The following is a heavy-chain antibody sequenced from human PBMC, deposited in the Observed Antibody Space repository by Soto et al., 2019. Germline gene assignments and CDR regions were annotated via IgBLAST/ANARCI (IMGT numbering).Heavy chain of an antibody. Sequence: QITLNESGPTVVRPTETLTLTCRFSGFSLTTSGVGVGWIRQSPGNAPEWLALIYWDDDKRYSASLKSRLTINKDTSKNQVVLTVSDLDPTDTATYYCAHRVLRTVFGLVTTTAIYFDFWGQGTPVAVSS. CDR2: IYWDDDK. D-gene: IGHD3-3*01. V-gene: IGHV2-5*02. CDR1: GFSLTTSGVG. J-gene: IGHJ4*02. CDR3: AHRVLRTVFGLVTTTAIYFDF.